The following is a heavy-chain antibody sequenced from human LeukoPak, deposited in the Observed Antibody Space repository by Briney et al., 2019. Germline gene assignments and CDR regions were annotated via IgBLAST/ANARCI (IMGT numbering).Heavy chain of an antibody. J-gene: IGHJ5*02. CDR1: GYSTSSGYS. V-gene: IGHV4-38-2*02. CDR2: IYHSATN. D-gene: IGHD6-19*01. CDR3: ARGQARLAWFDP. Sequence: PETLSLTCTVSGYSTSSGYSRGWSRQPPGEGLEWIGTIYHSATNYYNPSLNGRVTMSVDTSKNQFSLRLRSVTAADTAVYYCARGQARLAWFDPWGQGTLVTVSS.